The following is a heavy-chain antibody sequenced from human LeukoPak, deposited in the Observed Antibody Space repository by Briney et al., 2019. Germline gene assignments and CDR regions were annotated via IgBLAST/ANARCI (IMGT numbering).Heavy chain of an antibody. D-gene: IGHD3-9*01. V-gene: IGHV3-23*01. Sequence: PGGSLRLSCAASAFTFSSYAMSWVRQAPGKGLEWVSDISGSGMSTYHADSVKGRFTISRDNSKNTLYLQMNSVRVEDTAVYYCAKDSGVSDIHVFDYWGQGTLVTVSS. CDR2: ISGSGMST. CDR3: AKDSGVSDIHVFDY. CDR1: AFTFSSYA. J-gene: IGHJ4*02.